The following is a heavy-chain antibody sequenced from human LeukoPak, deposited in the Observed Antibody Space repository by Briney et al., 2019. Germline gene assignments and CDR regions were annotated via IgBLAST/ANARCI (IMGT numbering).Heavy chain of an antibody. CDR2: ISAYNGNT. V-gene: IGHV1-18*01. CDR3: ARDRGAVVVAATPIDY. D-gene: IGHD2-15*01. Sequence: GASVKVSCKASGYTFTSYGISWVRQAPGQGLEWMGWISAYNGNTNYAQKLQGRVTMTTDTSTSTAYMELRSLRSDDTAVYYCARDRGAVVVAATPIDYWGQGTLVTVSS. J-gene: IGHJ4*02. CDR1: GYTFTSYG.